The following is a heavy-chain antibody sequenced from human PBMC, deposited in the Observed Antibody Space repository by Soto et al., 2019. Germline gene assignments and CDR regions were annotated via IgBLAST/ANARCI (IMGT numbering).Heavy chain of an antibody. Sequence: ASVKVSCKASGYTFTSYAMHWVRQAPGQRLEWMGWINAGNGNTKYSQKFQGRVTITRDTSASTAYMELSSLRSEDTAVYYCATFPHLSTGEFDYWGQGTLVTVSS. V-gene: IGHV1-3*01. J-gene: IGHJ4*02. CDR1: GYTFTSYA. CDR3: ATFPHLSTGEFDY. D-gene: IGHD3-16*01. CDR2: INAGNGNT.